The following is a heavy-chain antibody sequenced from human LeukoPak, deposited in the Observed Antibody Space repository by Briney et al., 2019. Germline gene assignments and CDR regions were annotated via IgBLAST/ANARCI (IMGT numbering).Heavy chain of an antibody. CDR1: GFTFSSYC. V-gene: IGHV3-74*01. CDR2: IGSDGSTT. J-gene: IGHJ4*02. CDR3: ARERSGSSGYYSAIDS. D-gene: IGHD3-22*01. Sequence: GGSLRLSCVASGFTFSSYCMHWVRQPPGNGLVWVSRIGSDGSTTTYADSVKGRFTISRDNAKNTLYLQMNSLRAEDTAVYYCARERSGSSGYYSAIDSWGQGTLVTVSS.